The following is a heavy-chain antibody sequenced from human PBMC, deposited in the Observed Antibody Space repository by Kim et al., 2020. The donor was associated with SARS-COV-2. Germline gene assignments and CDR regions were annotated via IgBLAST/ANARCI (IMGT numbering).Heavy chain of an antibody. Sequence: PSLKSRVTTSVDASKHQSSLKLSSVTAADTAVYYCARQDSSGYYYWFDYWGQGTLVTVSS. D-gene: IGHD3-22*01. CDR3: ARQDSSGYYYWFDY. J-gene: IGHJ4*02. V-gene: IGHV4-59*08.